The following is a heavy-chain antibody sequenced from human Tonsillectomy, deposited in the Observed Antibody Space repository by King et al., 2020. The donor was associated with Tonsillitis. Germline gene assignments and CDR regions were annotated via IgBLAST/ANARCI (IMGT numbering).Heavy chain of an antibody. D-gene: IGHD6-19*01. Sequence: QLQESGPGLVKPSETLSLTCTVSGDSITSYYWSWIRQPPGKGLEWIGYIYYSGTTNYHPSLKSRVTISVDTSKNQFSLKLSSVTAADTAVYYCARLAVADIDYWGQGTLVTVSS. CDR2: IYYSGTT. CDR3: ARLAVADIDY. J-gene: IGHJ4*02. V-gene: IGHV4-59*08. CDR1: GDSITSYY.